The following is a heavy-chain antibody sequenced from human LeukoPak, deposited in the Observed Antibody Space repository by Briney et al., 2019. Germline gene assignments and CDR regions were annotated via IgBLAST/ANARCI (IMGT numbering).Heavy chain of an antibody. CDR1: GFPFSSYG. Sequence: QSGGSLRLSCAASGFPFSSYGMHWVRQAPGKGLEWVAFIRYDGSNKYYADSVKGRFTISRDNSKNTLYLQMNSLRAEDTAVYYCAKDDLGDIVVVPAANFEDYWGQGTLVTVSS. J-gene: IGHJ4*02. D-gene: IGHD2-2*01. CDR2: IRYDGSNK. CDR3: AKDDLGDIVVVPAANFEDY. V-gene: IGHV3-30*02.